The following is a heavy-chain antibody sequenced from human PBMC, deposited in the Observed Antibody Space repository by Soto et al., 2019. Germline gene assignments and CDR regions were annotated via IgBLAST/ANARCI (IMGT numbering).Heavy chain of an antibody. CDR3: AREGPAPYYYYGMDV. Sequence: QVQLVQSRGEVKKPGASVKVSCKTSGYSFTTYGISWVRQAPGQGLEWMGWISGYNGNTNYAQKLQGRVTXTXXXSXXTAYRELRSLRSDDTAVYYCAREGPAPYYYYGMDVWGQGSTVTVSS. J-gene: IGHJ6*02. V-gene: IGHV1-18*01. CDR1: GYSFTTYG. CDR2: ISGYNGNT.